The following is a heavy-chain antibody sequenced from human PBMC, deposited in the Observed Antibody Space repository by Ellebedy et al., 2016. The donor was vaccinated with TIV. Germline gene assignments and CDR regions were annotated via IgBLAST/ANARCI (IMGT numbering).Heavy chain of an antibody. D-gene: IGHD3-22*01. V-gene: IGHV3-23*01. CDR1: GFPFGSFA. CDR3: AKGSSSGFTYDRVGFEY. J-gene: IGHJ4*02. CDR2: IGGDGRNT. Sequence: GGSLRLSCAASGFPFGSFAMHWVRQAPGQGLEWLSVIGGDGRNTYHADSVKGRFTLTRDNSKKTLYLEMNRLRTEDTAVYYCAKGSSSGFTYDRVGFEYWGQGTLVTVSS.